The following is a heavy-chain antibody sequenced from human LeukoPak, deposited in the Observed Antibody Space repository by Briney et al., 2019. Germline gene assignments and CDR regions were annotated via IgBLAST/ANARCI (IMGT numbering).Heavy chain of an antibody. CDR3: ARDPHVTYYYDSSGLDY. J-gene: IGHJ4*02. V-gene: IGHV1-46*01. D-gene: IGHD3-22*01. Sequence: ASVKVSCKASRYTFTSYYMHWVRQAPGQGLEWMGIINPSGGSTNYAQKFQGRVTMTRDTSTSTVYMELSSLRSEDTAMYYCARDPHVTYYYDSSGLDYWGQGTLVTVSS. CDR2: INPSGGST. CDR1: RYTFTSYY.